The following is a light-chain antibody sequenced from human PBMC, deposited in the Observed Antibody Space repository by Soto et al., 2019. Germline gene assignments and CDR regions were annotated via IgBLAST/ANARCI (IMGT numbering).Light chain of an antibody. CDR2: DAS. J-gene: IGKJ1*01. V-gene: IGKV1-39*01. CDR1: QGISSY. Sequence: DIQMTQSPSSLSASVGDRVTMTCRASQGISSYLNWYQLKPGKAPQLLIYDASNLQSGVPSRFSGSGSGTDFTITISSRQPEDFASYYCQQGHTLPWTFDKGTNVEIK. CDR3: QQGHTLPWT.